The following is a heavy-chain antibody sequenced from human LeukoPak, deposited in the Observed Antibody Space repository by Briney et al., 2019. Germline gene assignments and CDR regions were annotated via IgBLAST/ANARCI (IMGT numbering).Heavy chain of an antibody. V-gene: IGHV4-31*03. CDR1: GGSISSGGYY. J-gene: IGHJ4*02. D-gene: IGHD4-17*01. CDR3: ARETPNYGVGY. Sequence: SETLSLTCTVSGGSISSGGYYWSRIRQHPGKGLEWIGYIYYSGSTYYNPSLKSRVTISVDTSKNQFSLKLSSVTAADTAVYYCARETPNYGVGYWGQGTLVTVSS. CDR2: IYYSGST.